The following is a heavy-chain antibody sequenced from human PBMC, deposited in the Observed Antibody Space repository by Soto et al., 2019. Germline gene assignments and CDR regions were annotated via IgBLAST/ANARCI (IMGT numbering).Heavy chain of an antibody. Sequence: QVQLVESGGGVVQPGRSLRLSCAASGFTFSSYGMHWVRQAPGKGLEWVAVIWYDGSNKYYADSVKGRFTISRDNSKNTLDLQMNSLRAEDTAVYYCARDRSSRGSLSSGMDVWGQGTTVTVSS. CDR2: IWYDGSNK. CDR3: ARDRSSRGSLSSGMDV. V-gene: IGHV3-33*01. CDR1: GFTFSSYG. J-gene: IGHJ6*02. D-gene: IGHD1-26*01.